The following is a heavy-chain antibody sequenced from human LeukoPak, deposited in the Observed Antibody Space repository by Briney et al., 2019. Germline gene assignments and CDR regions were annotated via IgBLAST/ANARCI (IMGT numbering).Heavy chain of an antibody. V-gene: IGHV3-7*01. D-gene: IGHD6-25*01. CDR1: EFTFSNFW. CDR2: IAKDGSDK. Sequence: GGTLRLSCTASEFTFSNFWMTWVRQAPGKGLEWVASIAKDGSDKYYVDSVTGRFTISRDNAKTSLYLQMNSLRADDTAVYYCARLSGFTETSHFDSWGQGALVTVSS. J-gene: IGHJ4*02. CDR3: ARLSGFTETSHFDS.